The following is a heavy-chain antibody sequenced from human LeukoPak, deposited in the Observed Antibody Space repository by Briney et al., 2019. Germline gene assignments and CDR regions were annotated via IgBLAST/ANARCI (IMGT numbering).Heavy chain of an antibody. D-gene: IGHD2-2*01. CDR2: MNPNSGNT. J-gene: IGHJ4*02. CDR3: AWGYCSSTSCPPYYFDY. Sequence: VSVKVSCKASGYTFTSYDINWVRQATGQGREWMGWMNPNSGNTGYAQKFQGRVTITRNTSISTAYMELSSLRSEDTAVYYCAWGYCSSTSCPPYYFDYWGQGTLVTVSS. CDR1: GYTFTSYD. V-gene: IGHV1-8*03.